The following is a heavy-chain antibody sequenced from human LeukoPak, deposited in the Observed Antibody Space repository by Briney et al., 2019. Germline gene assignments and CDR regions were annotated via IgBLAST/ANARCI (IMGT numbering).Heavy chain of an antibody. CDR2: INPGDSET. D-gene: IGHD2-2*01. J-gene: IGHJ4*02. CDR3: ARLSSSTSGGDY. CDR1: GYLFTSYW. V-gene: IGHV5-51*01. Sequence: GESLKISCKGSGYLFTSYWIGWVRQMPGEGLEWMGIINPGDSETRYSPSFQGQVTISADKFSTTAYLQWSTLKASDTAIYYCARLSSSTSGGDYWGQGTLVTVSS.